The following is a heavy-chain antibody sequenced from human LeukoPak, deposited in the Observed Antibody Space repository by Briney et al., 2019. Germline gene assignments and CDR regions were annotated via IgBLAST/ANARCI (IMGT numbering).Heavy chain of an antibody. D-gene: IGHD5-24*01. CDR1: GFTFDDYA. CDR2: ISWNSGSI. CDR3: AKDKGYNYGAFDY. Sequence: GGSLRLSCAASGFTFDDYAMHWVRQAPGKGLEWLSGISWNSGSIGYADSAKGRFTISRDNAKNSLYLQMNSLRAEGTALYYCAKDKGYNYGAFDYWGQGTLVTVSS. J-gene: IGHJ4*02. V-gene: IGHV3-9*01.